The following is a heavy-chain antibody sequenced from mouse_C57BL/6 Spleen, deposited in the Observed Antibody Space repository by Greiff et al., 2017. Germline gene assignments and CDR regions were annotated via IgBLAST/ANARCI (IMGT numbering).Heavy chain of an antibody. D-gene: IGHD1-1*01. CDR3: AIRLEGDFDV. CDR2: IDPSDSGT. CDR1: GYTFTNYW. Sequence: QVQLQQPGAELVRPGSSVKLSCKASGYTFTNYWMHWVKQRPIQGLEWIGNIDPSDSGTHYNQKFKDKATLTVDKSSSTAYMQLNSLTSEDSGVYYCAIRLEGDFDVWGKGTTVTVSS. V-gene: IGHV1-52*01. J-gene: IGHJ1*03.